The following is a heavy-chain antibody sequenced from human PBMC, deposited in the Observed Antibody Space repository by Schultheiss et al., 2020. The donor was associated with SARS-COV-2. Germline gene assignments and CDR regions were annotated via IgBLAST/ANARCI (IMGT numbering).Heavy chain of an antibody. Sequence: SQTLSLTCAVYGGSFSDYFWSWIRQPPGKGLEWIGEINHRGRTNYNSSLKSRVTISVDTSKKQFSLKVSSVTAADTAVYYCARGGSHIDYWGQGTLVTVSS. J-gene: IGHJ4*02. V-gene: IGHV4-34*01. CDR2: INHRGRT. D-gene: IGHD1-26*01. CDR3: ARGGSHIDY. CDR1: GGSFSDYF.